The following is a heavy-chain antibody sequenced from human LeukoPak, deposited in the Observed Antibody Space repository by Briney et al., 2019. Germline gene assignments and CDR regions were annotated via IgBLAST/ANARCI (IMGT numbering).Heavy chain of an antibody. CDR1: GFTFDDYG. V-gene: IGHV3-20*04. CDR2: INWKGGST. J-gene: IGHJ4*02. D-gene: IGHD1-7*01. Sequence: PGGSLRLSCAAPGFTFDDYGMSWVRQAPGKGLEWVSGINWKGGSTGYADSVKGRFTISRDNAKNSLYLQMNSLRAEDTALYYCARDDSSITGTKRHWGQGTLVTVSS. CDR3: ARDDSSITGTKRH.